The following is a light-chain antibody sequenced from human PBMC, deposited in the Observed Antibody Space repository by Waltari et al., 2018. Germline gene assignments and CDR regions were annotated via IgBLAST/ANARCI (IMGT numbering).Light chain of an antibody. CDR2: CAS. CDR1: RSVLYSSNNKNY. Sequence: DIVMTQSPDSLTVSLGERATINCKSSRSVLYSSNNKNYLAWYQQKPGQPPKLLIFCASTRESGVPDRFSGSGSGTDFTLTISSLQAEDVAVYYCQQYYSIPQTFGQGTKLEIK. V-gene: IGKV4-1*01. CDR3: QQYYSIPQT. J-gene: IGKJ2*01.